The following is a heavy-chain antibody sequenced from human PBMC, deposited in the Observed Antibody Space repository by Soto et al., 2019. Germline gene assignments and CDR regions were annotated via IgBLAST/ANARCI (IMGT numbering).Heavy chain of an antibody. J-gene: IGHJ6*02. CDR3: ASVVPGYSYGRDYYYGMDV. V-gene: IGHV1-69*13. Sequence: SVKVSCKASGGTFSSYAISWVRQAPGQGLEWMGGIIPIFGTANYAQKFQGRVTITADESTSTAYMELSSLRSEDTAVYYCASVVPGYSYGRDYYYGMDVWGQGTTVTVSS. D-gene: IGHD5-18*01. CDR1: GGTFSSYA. CDR2: IIPIFGTA.